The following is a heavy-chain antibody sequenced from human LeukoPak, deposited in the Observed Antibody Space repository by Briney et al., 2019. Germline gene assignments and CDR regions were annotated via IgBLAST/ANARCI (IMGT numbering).Heavy chain of an antibody. J-gene: IGHJ3*01. Sequence: SQTLSLTCAISGDSVSRNSVAWDWIRQSPSRGLEWLGRTYYRSKWYNEYALSVKGRITITPDTSNNQFSLQLNSVTPEDTAVYFCARGITPLVTDAFDVWGQGTMVTVSS. CDR2: TYYRSKWYN. D-gene: IGHD6-6*01. CDR3: ARGITPLVTDAFDV. CDR1: GDSVSRNSVA. V-gene: IGHV6-1*01.